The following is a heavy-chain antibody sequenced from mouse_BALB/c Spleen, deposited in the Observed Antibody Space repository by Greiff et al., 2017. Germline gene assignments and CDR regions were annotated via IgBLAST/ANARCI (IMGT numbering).Heavy chain of an antibody. CDR2: IYPSDSYT. J-gene: IGHJ2*01. D-gene: IGHD1-1*01. V-gene: IGHV1-69*02. Sequence: VQLQQYGAELVRPGASVKLSCKASGYTFTSYWINWVKQRPGQGLEWIGNIYPSDSYTNYNQKFKDKATLTVDKSSITAYMQLSSPTSEDSAVYYCTRSYYGYSDYWGQGTTLTVSS. CDR3: TRSYYGYSDY. CDR1: GYTFTSYW.